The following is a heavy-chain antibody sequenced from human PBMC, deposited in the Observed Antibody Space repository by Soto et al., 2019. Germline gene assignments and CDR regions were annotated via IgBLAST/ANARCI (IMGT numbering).Heavy chain of an antibody. D-gene: IGHD3-22*01. CDR3: ARALRPYYYDSSGYYYVSDYYYYYGMDV. CDR1: GGTFSSSA. Sequence: GASVKVSCKASGGTFSSSAISWVRQAPGQGLEWMGGIIPIFGTANYAQKFQGRVTITADESTSTAYMELSSLRSEDTAVYYCARALRPYYYDSSGYYYVSDYYYYYGMDVWGQGTTVTVSS. J-gene: IGHJ6*02. CDR2: IIPIFGTA. V-gene: IGHV1-69*13.